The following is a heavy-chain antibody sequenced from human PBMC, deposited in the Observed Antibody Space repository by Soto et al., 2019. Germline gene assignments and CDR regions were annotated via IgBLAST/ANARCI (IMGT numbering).Heavy chain of an antibody. Sequence: GGSLRLSCAASGFTFSSYSMNWVRQAPGKGLEWVSSISSSSSYKYYADSVKGRFTISRDNSKNTLYLQMNSLRAEDTAVYYCARSGNNNQSKYRWVYWFDPWGQGTLVTVSS. V-gene: IGHV3-21*01. CDR3: ARSGNNNQSKYRWVYWFDP. D-gene: IGHD3-16*02. CDR2: ISSSSSYK. CDR1: GFTFSSYS. J-gene: IGHJ5*02.